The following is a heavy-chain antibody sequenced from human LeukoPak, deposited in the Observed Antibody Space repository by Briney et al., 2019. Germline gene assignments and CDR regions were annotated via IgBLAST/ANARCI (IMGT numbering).Heavy chain of an antibody. D-gene: IGHD3-10*01. V-gene: IGHV3-30*18. J-gene: IGHJ6*04. CDR2: ISYDGTHT. CDR1: GFTFSTYA. CDR3: AKVYYHSGSYFNEYYAMDV. Sequence: PGRSLRLSCAASGFTFSTYAMHWARDAPGGGLEGVALISYDGTHTYYPDSLKGRLTISRDNSKNTLYLQMNSLRAEDTAVYYCAKVYYHSGSYFNEYYAMDVWGKGTTVTVSS.